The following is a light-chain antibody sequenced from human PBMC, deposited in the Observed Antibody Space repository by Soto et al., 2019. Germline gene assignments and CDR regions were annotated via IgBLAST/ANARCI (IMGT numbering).Light chain of an antibody. CDR2: GAS. J-gene: IGKJ4*01. V-gene: IGKV3-20*01. CDR3: QQYVRVVT. Sequence: EIVLTQSPGTLSLSPGERATLSCRDSHTVSSSYLAWYQQKPGKAPRLLIYGASSRATGLPDSFSGSGSGTDFSPTIGRLGPEDSEMYDCQQYVRVVTFGGGTKVES. CDR1: HTVSSSY.